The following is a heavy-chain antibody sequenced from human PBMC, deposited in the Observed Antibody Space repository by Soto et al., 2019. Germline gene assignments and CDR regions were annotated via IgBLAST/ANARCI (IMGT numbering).Heavy chain of an antibody. D-gene: IGHD2-2*01. CDR3: ARGGLGYCSSTSCPKGYFDL. CDR1: GGSTSRGGYS. J-gene: IGHJ2*01. CDR2: IYHSGSS. V-gene: IGHV4-30-2*01. Sequence: QLQLQESGSGLVKPSQTLSLTCAVSGGSTSRGGYSWSWIRQPPGKGLEWIGSIYHSGSSYYNPPLKSRVTISVDRSKNQCSLKLSSVTAADTAVYYCARGGLGYCSSTSCPKGYFDLWGRGTLVTVSS.